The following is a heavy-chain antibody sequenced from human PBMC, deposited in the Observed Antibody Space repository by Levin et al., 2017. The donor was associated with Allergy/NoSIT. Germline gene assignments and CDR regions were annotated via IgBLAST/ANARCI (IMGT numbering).Heavy chain of an antibody. CDR2: ISPDGRAA. V-gene: IGHV3-74*01. CDR3: AKERDYGFGLDF. CDR1: GFIFSSHW. D-gene: IGHD3-3*01. Sequence: GGSLRLSCAASGFIFSSHWMYWVRQVPGRGLIYISRISPDGRAAGYGDSVKGRFTISRDNVKNSLHLQMSSLSGEDTGIYHCAKERDYGFGLDFWGQGILVTVSS. J-gene: IGHJ4*02.